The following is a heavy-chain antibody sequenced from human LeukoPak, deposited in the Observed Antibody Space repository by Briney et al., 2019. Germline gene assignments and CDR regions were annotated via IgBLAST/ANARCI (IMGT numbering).Heavy chain of an antibody. V-gene: IGHV3-30*04. J-gene: IGHJ4*02. Sequence: GGSLRLSCAASGFTFSSYVMHWVRQAPGKGLEWVAIISYDGSNEYYADSVKGRFTISRDNSENTLYLLMNSLRTDDTAVYFCAKGTLGGGLNYWGQGTLVTVSS. CDR1: GFTFSSYV. CDR3: AKGTLGGGLNY. CDR2: ISYDGSNE. D-gene: IGHD3-16*01.